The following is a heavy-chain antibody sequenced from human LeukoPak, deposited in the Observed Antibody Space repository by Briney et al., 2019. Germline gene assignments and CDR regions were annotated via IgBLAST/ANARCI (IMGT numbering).Heavy chain of an antibody. Sequence: ASVKVSCKVSGYTLTELSMHWVRQAPGKGLEWMGGFDPEDGETIYAQKFQGRVTMTEDTSTDTAYMELRSLRSDDTAVYYCARDRLRGYSYGWDPHYYYGMDVWGQGTTVTVSS. V-gene: IGHV1-24*01. CDR1: GYTLTELS. CDR2: FDPEDGET. CDR3: ARDRLRGYSYGWDPHYYYGMDV. D-gene: IGHD5-18*01. J-gene: IGHJ6*02.